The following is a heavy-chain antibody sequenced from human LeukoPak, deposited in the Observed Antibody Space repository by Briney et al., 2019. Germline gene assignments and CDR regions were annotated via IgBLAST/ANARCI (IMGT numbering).Heavy chain of an antibody. CDR2: TYYSGST. V-gene: IGHV4-59*01. D-gene: IGHD4-17*01. CDR1: GGSISSYY. Sequence: SETLSLTCTVSGGSISSYYWSWIRQPPGKGLEWIGYTYYSGSTNYNPSLKSRVTISVDTSKNQFSLKLSSVTAADTAVYYCARGGGYGDYFYWGQGTLVTVSS. J-gene: IGHJ4*02. CDR3: ARGGGYGDYFY.